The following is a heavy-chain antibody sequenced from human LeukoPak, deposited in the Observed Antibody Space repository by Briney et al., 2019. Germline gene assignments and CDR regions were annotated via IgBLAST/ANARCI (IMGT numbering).Heavy chain of an antibody. J-gene: IGHJ4*02. Sequence: ASVKVSCKASGYTFTAYYIHWVRQAPGQGLEWMGWINPNTGGTNFAQRFQGRVTMTRDTSINTAYMELSSLRSDDTAMYYCAREGAPQLSSYFDHWGQGTLVTVSS. CDR2: INPNTGGT. CDR1: GYTFTAYY. CDR3: AREGAPQLSSYFDH. V-gene: IGHV1-2*02. D-gene: IGHD1-1*01.